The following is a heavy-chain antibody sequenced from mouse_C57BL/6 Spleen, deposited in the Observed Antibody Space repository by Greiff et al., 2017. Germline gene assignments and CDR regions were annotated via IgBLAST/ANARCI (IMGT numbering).Heavy chain of an antibody. CDR1: GYTFTSYW. V-gene: IGHV1-52*01. J-gene: IGHJ4*01. CDR3: SRSKIYYDYSPMDY. CDR2: IDPSDSET. Sequence: QVQLKQPGAELVRPGSSVKLSCKASGYTFTSYWMHWVKQRPIQGLEWIGNIDPSDSETHYNQKFKDKATLTVDKSSSTSYMQLSSLTSEDSAVYYCSRSKIYYDYSPMDYWGQGTSVTVSS. D-gene: IGHD2-4*01.